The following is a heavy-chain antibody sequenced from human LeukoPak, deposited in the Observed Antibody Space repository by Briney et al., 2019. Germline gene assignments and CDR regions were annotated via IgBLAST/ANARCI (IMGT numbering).Heavy chain of an antibody. CDR3: ARGDDYIWGSAFNWFDP. Sequence: GASVKVSCKASGYTFTSYYMHWVRQAPGQGLEWMGIINPSGGSTSYAQKFQGRVTMTRDTSISTAYMELNRLRSDDTAVYYCARGDDYIWGSAFNWFDPWGQGTLVTVSS. CDR2: INPSGGST. J-gene: IGHJ5*02. V-gene: IGHV1-46*01. D-gene: IGHD3-16*01. CDR1: GYTFTSYY.